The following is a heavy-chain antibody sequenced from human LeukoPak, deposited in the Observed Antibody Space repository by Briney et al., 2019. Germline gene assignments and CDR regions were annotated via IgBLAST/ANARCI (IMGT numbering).Heavy chain of an antibody. CDR2: ISAYNGNT. CDR1: GYTFTCYG. J-gene: IGHJ3*02. V-gene: IGHV1-18*01. CDR3: ARDYCSSTSCPAADAFDI. D-gene: IGHD2-2*01. Sequence: WASVTVSYKASGYTFTCYGISWVRQAPGQGLEWMGSISAYNGNTNYAQKLQGRVTMTTDTATSTAYMELRSLRSDDTAVYYCARDYCSSTSCPAADAFDIWGQGTMVTVSS.